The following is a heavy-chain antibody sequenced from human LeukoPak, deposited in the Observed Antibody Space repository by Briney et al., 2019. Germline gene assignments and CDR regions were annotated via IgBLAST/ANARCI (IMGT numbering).Heavy chain of an antibody. CDR3: ARGRYCDSTSCQRFDS. CDR1: GYTFTGYW. Sequence: GESLKISCKGAGYTFTGYWVAWVRQMPGKGLEWMGIIYPGNSETRYSPSVQGQVTISVDKFITTAYLQWSSLKASDTAMYYCARGRYCDSTSCQRFDSWGQGTLVTVSS. J-gene: IGHJ4*02. CDR2: IYPGNSET. V-gene: IGHV5-51*01. D-gene: IGHD2-2*01.